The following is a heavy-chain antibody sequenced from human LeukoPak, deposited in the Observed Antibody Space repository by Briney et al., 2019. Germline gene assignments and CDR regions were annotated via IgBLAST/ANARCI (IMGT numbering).Heavy chain of an antibody. J-gene: IGHJ4*02. CDR1: GFTFSSYS. D-gene: IGHD3-10*01. CDR3: ARYAHLWFGESYYFDY. Sequence: GGSLRLSCAASGFTFSSYSMNWVRQAPGKGLEWVSYISSSSSTIYYADSVKGRFTISRDNAKNSLYLQMNSLRDEDTAVYYCARYAHLWFGESYYFDYWGQGTLVTVSS. CDR2: ISSSSSTI. V-gene: IGHV3-48*02.